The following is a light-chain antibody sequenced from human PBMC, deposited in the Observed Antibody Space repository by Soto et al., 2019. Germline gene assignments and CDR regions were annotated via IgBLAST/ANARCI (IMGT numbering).Light chain of an antibody. CDR2: EVT. V-gene: IGLV2-8*01. CDR3: SAYAASNNFYFV. CDR1: STDVGGYNY. Sequence: QSALTQPPSASGSPGQSVTISCTGTSTDVGGYNYVSWYQQYPGRAPKLLIYEVTNRPSGVPDRFSGSKYGNTASLTVSGLQDEDDADDYCSAYAASNNFYFVFGGGTKLTVL. J-gene: IGLJ3*02.